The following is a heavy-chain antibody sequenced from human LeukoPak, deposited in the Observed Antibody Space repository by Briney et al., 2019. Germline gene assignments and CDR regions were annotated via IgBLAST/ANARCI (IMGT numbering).Heavy chain of an antibody. CDR2: ISSSGSTI. V-gene: IGHV3-48*03. Sequence: GGSLRLSCAASGFTFSSYEMHWVRQAPGKGLEWVSYISSSGSTIYYADSVKGRFTISRDNAKNSLYLQMNSLRAEDTAVYYCAELGITMIGGVWGKGTTVSISS. CDR3: AELGITMIGGV. D-gene: IGHD3-10*02. CDR1: GFTFSSYE. J-gene: IGHJ6*04.